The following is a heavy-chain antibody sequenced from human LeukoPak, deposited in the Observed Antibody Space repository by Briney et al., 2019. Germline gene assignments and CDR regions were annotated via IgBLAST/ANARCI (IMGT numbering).Heavy chain of an antibody. CDR2: IKQDGSEK. V-gene: IGHV3-7*01. J-gene: IGHJ4*02. D-gene: IGHD4-11*01. CDR1: GFSFSDAW. Sequence: PGGSLRLSCAASGFSFSDAWMSWVRQTPGKGLEWVANIKQDGSEKYYVDSVKGRFTISRDNAKNSLYLQMNSLRAEDTAVYYCARELTTVLVLDYWGQGTLVTVSS. CDR3: ARELTTVLVLDY.